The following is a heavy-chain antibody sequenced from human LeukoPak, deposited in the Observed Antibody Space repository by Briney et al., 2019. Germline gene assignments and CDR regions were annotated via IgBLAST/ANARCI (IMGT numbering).Heavy chain of an antibody. CDR3: ARDRPSRVFSPKYGSGLDY. Sequence: KPGGSLRLSCAASGFTFTSYSMNWVRQAPGKGLEWVSSISGSSNYIYYADSVKVRFTISRDNAKNSLYLQMNSLRAEDTAVYYCARDRPSRVFSPKYGSGLDYWGQGTLVTVSS. V-gene: IGHV3-21*01. CDR1: GFTFTSYS. J-gene: IGHJ4*02. CDR2: ISGSSNYI. D-gene: IGHD3-10*01.